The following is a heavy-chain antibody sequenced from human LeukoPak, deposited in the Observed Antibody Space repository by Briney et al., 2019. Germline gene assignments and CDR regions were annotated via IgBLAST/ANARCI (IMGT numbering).Heavy chain of an antibody. CDR1: GFTFSSYA. Sequence: GGSLRLSCAASGFTFSSYAMHWVRQAPGKGLEWVAVISYDGSNKYYADSVKGRFTISRDNSKNTLYLQMNSLRAEDTAVYYCAKGSDILTGYAGYWGQGTLVTVSS. D-gene: IGHD3-9*01. J-gene: IGHJ4*02. CDR2: ISYDGSNK. CDR3: AKGSDILTGYAGY. V-gene: IGHV3-30*04.